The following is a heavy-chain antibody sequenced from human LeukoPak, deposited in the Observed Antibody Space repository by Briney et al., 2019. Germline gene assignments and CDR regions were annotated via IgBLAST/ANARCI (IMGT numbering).Heavy chain of an antibody. CDR3: ASSWGSSWYLDY. CDR1: GFTFSSYS. Sequence: GGSLRLSCAASGFTFSSYSMNWVRQAPGKGLEWVSSISGSSSYIYYADSVKGRFTISRDNAKNSLYLQMNSQRAEDTALYYCASSWGSSWYLDYWGQGTLVTVSS. V-gene: IGHV3-21*01. CDR2: ISGSSSYI. J-gene: IGHJ4*02. D-gene: IGHD6-13*01.